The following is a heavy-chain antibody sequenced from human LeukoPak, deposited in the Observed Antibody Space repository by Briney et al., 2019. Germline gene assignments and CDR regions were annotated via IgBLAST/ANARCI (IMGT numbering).Heavy chain of an antibody. CDR1: VYTFTSYD. J-gene: IGHJ4*02. D-gene: IGHD3-10*01. CDR3: ARVLPKVLLRGPSGDY. CDR2: MNPNSGNT. Sequence: RASVKVSSKASVYTFTSYDINWVRQATGQGLEWMGWMNPNSGNTGYAQKFQGRVTMTRNTSISTAYMELSSLRSEDTAVYYCARVLPKVLLRGPSGDYWGQGTLVTVSS. V-gene: IGHV1-8*01.